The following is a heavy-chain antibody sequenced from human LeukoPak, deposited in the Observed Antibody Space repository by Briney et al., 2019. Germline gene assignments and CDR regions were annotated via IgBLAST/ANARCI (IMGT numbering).Heavy chain of an antibody. J-gene: IGHJ6*03. V-gene: IGHV3-48*03. Sequence: PGGSLRLSCTASGYTFSSYEMNWVRQAPGKGLEWVSYISSSGSTIYYAGSVKGRFTISRDNAKNSLYLQMNSLRAEDTAVYYCARLQQLLSYYYYYYMDVWGKGTTVTVSS. D-gene: IGHD6-13*01. CDR2: ISSSGSTI. CDR1: GYTFSSYE. CDR3: ARLQQLLSYYYYYYMDV.